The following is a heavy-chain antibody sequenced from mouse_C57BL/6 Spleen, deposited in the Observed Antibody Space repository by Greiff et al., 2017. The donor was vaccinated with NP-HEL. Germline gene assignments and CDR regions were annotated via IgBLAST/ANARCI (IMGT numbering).Heavy chain of an antibody. CDR2: IYPGDGDT. V-gene: IGHV1-80*01. CDR1: GYAFSSYW. J-gene: IGHJ4*01. CDR3: ARDTHYYGSSSYAMDY. Sequence: QVQLKESGAELVKPGASVKISCKASGYAFSSYWMNWVKQRPGKGLEWIGQIYPGDGDTNYNGKFKGKATLTADKSSSTAYMQLSSLTSEDSAVYFCARDTHYYGSSSYAMDYWGQGTSVTVSS. D-gene: IGHD1-1*01.